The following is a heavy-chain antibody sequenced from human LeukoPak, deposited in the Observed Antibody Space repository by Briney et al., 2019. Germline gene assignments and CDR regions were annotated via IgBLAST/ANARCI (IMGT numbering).Heavy chain of an antibody. V-gene: IGHV4-4*07. CDR2: GHTSGTT. D-gene: IGHD1-7*01. CDR1: GVSISGVSISSYY. CDR3: ARIITGTYFDWFDP. J-gene: IGHJ5*02. Sequence: PSETLSLTCTVSGVSISGVSISSYYWSWIRQPAGKGLEWIGRGHTSGTTYYSPSLKSRVTMSVDTSKNQFSLRLNSVTAADTAVYYCARIITGTYFDWFDPWGQGTLVTVSS.